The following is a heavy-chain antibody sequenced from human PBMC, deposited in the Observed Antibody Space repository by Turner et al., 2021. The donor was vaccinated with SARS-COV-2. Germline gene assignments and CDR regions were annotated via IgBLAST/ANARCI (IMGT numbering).Heavy chain of an antibody. D-gene: IGHD3-9*01. Sequence: QLFESGGGLEESGKALRLSCVASGFRLCDSIMAWVRQAPGKGLEFVSSIAAGADYTFYSDSVRGRFAVSRDNLKNTLYLEMNSLRVGDSALYYCARVASYYFDGRLWVGPLDTWGQGTLVSVS. CDR2: IAAGADYT. CDR1: GFRLCDSI. CDR3: ARVASYYFDGRLWVGPLDT. V-gene: IGHV3-23*01. J-gene: IGHJ5*01.